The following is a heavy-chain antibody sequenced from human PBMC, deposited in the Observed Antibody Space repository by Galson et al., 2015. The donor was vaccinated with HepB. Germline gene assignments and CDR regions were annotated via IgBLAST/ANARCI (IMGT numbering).Heavy chain of an antibody. J-gene: IGHJ4*02. V-gene: IGHV3-23*01. CDR3: AKVFPEKTSSWYRQALYYFDS. Sequence: SLRLSCAASGFTFSYYAMSWVRQAPGKGLEWVSAITPSGDNTYSADSMKGRFTISRDNSKNTLFLQMNSLRADDTAIYFCAKVFPEKTSSWYRQALYYFDSWGQGTRVTVSS. D-gene: IGHD6-13*01. CDR2: ITPSGDNT. CDR1: GFTFSYYA.